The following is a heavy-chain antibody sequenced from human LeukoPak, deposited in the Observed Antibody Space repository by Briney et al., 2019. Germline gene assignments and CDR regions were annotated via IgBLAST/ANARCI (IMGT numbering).Heavy chain of an antibody. Sequence: GASVTVSCKASGSAFTSYYMHWVRHAPGQGLEWMGIINPSGGSTSYAQKFQGRVTMTRDMSTSTVYMELSSLRSEDTAVYYCARAHQIRYQLLIGYWGQGTLVTVSS. D-gene: IGHD2-2*01. CDR3: ARAHQIRYQLLIGY. CDR1: GSAFTSYY. CDR2: INPSGGST. V-gene: IGHV1-46*01. J-gene: IGHJ4*02.